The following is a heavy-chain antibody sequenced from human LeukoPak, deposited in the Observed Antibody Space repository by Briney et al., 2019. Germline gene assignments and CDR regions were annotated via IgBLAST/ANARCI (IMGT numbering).Heavy chain of an antibody. J-gene: IGHJ6*02. CDR2: MNPNSGNT. CDR3: ARVYDFWEPYYYYGMDV. D-gene: IGHD3-3*01. V-gene: IGHV1-8*01. Sequence: ASVKVSCKPPGYTFTSYDINWVRQATGQGLEWMGWMNPNSGNTGYAQKFQGRVTMTRNTSISTAYMELSSLRSEDTDVYYCARVYDFWEPYYYYGMDVWGQGTTVTVSS. CDR1: GYTFTSYD.